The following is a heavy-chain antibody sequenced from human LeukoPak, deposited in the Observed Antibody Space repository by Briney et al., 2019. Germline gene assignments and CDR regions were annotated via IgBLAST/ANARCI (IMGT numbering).Heavy chain of an antibody. CDR1: GFTFTTYA. D-gene: IGHD2-15*01. J-gene: IGHJ4*02. CDR3: AKVSEHNLLVVVAATPSFQDY. CDR2: ISGSGGST. V-gene: IGHV3-23*01. Sequence: EPGGSLRLSCAASGFTFTTYAMSWVRQAPGKGLEWVSAISGSGGSTYYADSVKGRFTISRDNSKNTLYLQMNSLRAEDTAVYYCAKVSEHNLLVVVAATPSFQDYWGQGTLVTVSS.